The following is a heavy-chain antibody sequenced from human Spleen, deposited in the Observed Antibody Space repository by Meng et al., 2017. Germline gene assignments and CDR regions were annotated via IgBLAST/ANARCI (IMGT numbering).Heavy chain of an antibody. CDR2: TNTNNGDT. V-gene: IGHV1-2*02. CDR1: GFRFTAYF. J-gene: IGHJ3*02. Sequence: ASVKVSCKASGFRFTAYFLHWIRQAPGQGLQWMGWTNTNNGDTNYAEKFQDRVTMTRDRSISTAYMELSSLRSDDTAVYYCARRYDTSAVDPFDIWGQGTMVTVSS. CDR3: ARRYDTSAVDPFDI. D-gene: IGHD3-22*01.